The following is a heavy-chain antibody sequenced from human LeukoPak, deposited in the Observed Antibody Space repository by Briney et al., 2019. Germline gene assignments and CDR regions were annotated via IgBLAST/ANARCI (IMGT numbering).Heavy chain of an antibody. V-gene: IGHV4-39*07. CDR2: IYPSGST. D-gene: IGHD3-3*01. J-gene: IGHJ3*02. CDR3: ARGGFLEWLLNDAFDI. Sequence: SETLSLTCNVSGRSIISSTNYWAWIRQPPGKGLEWIGSIYPSGSTYYNPSLKSRVTISVDTSKNQFSLKLSSVTAADTAVYYCARGGFLEWLLNDAFDIWGQGTMVTVSS. CDR1: GRSIISSTNY.